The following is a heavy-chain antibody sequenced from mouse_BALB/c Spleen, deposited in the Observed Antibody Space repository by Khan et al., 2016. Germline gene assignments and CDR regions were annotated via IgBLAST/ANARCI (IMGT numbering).Heavy chain of an antibody. CDR2: IRNKANGYTT. V-gene: IGHV7-3*02. Sequence: EVELVESGGGLVQPGGSLRLSCATSGFTFTDYYMSWVRQPPGKALEWLGFIRNKANGYTTEYSASVKGRFTISRDNSQSILYLQMNTLRAEDSATYYRARDYYAYYFDGWSQGTTLTVSS. D-gene: IGHD1-1*01. CDR3: ARDYYAYYFDG. J-gene: IGHJ2*01. CDR1: GFTFTDYY.